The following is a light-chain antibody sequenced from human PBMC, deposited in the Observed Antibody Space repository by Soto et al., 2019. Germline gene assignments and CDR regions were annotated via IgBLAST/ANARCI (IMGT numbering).Light chain of an antibody. J-gene: IGKJ5*01. CDR2: GAS. V-gene: IGKV3D-15*01. Sequence: EIVMTQSPATLSVTPGERVTLSCRASQSVSRNLAWYQQKPGQPPRLLIFGASTRANGIPARFSGSGSGTEFTLTISSLQSEDFAVYYCQQDKNWPPITFGQGTRLEIK. CDR3: QQDKNWPPIT. CDR1: QSVSRN.